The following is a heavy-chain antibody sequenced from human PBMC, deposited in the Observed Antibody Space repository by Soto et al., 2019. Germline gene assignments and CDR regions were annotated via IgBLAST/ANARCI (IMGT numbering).Heavy chain of an antibody. Sequence: QVQLVQSGAEVKKPGSSVKVSCKASGDTFSFYTINWVRQAPGLGLEWMGRVNPILSMSNYAQKFQGRVTMTAHKSTSTAYMDLRSLRSEDTAFYYCATSYGSGYRAFDYGGQGALVTVSS. CDR3: ATSYGSGYRAFDY. CDR2: VNPILSMS. CDR1: GDTFSFYT. D-gene: IGHD3-10*01. J-gene: IGHJ4*02. V-gene: IGHV1-69*02.